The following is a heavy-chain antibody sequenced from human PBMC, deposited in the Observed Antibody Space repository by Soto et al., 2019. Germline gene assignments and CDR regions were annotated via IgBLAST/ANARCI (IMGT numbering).Heavy chain of an antibody. CDR2: IVVGSGNT. J-gene: IGHJ3*02. CDR1: GFTFTSSA. CDR3: AADTGFDYGDPGAFDI. Sequence: SVEVSCKASGFTFTSSAMQWVRQARGQRLEWIGWIVVGSGNTNYAQKFQERVTITRVLSTSTAYMELSSLRSEDTAVFYCAADTGFDYGDPGAFDIWGQGTMVTVSS. D-gene: IGHD4-17*01. V-gene: IGHV1-58*02.